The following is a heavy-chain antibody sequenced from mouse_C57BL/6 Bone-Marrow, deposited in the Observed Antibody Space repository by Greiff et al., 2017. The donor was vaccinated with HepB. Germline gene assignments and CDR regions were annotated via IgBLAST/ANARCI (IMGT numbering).Heavy chain of an antibody. CDR3: ARLSIYYGGAWFAY. J-gene: IGHJ3*01. V-gene: IGHV1-81*01. Sequence: QVQLQQSGAELARPGASVKLSCKASGYTFTSYGISWVKQRTGQGLEWIGEIYPRSGNTYYNEKFKGKATLTADKSSSTAYMELRSLTSEDSAVYFCARLSIYYGGAWFAYWGQGTLVTVSA. D-gene: IGHD2-1*01. CDR2: IYPRSGNT. CDR1: GYTFTSYG.